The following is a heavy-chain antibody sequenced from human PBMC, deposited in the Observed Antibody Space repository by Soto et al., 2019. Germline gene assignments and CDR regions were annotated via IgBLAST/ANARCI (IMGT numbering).Heavy chain of an antibody. CDR3: AREDLTIVRGGNTDALAI. Sequence: SETLSLTCTVSGGSISSGAYYWSWIRQPPGKGLEWIGYIYYSGSTYYNPSLKSRVTISVDTPKNQFSLKLSSVTAADTAVYYCAREDLTIVRGGNTDALAIWGQETMVPV. D-gene: IGHD3-10*01. CDR2: IYYSGST. CDR1: GGSISSGAYY. V-gene: IGHV4-30-4*01. J-gene: IGHJ3*02.